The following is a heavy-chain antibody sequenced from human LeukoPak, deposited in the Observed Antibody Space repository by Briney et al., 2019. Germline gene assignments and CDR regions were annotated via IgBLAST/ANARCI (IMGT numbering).Heavy chain of an antibody. D-gene: IGHD2-2*03. J-gene: IGHJ4*02. V-gene: IGHV3-15*01. Sequence: KPGGSLRLSCAASGLTLSNAWMTWVRQAPGKGLEWVARIKGKTDGVIKDYAAPVKGTFTISRDDSENTVYLQMNSLKIEDTAVYYCATWMSGYFDSWGQGTLVFVSS. CDR1: GLTLSNAW. CDR2: IKGKTDGVIK. CDR3: ATWMSGYFDS.